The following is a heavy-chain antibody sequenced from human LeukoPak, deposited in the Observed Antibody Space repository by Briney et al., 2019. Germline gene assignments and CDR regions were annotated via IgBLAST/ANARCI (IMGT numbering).Heavy chain of an antibody. V-gene: IGHV3-43D*03. Sequence: GGSLRLSCAASGFTFGDYAMHWVRQAPGKGLEWVSLISWDGGSTYYADSVKGRFTISRDNSKNSLYLQMNSLRAEDTALYYCARGGGYNFWGVDYWGQGTLVTVSS. CDR1: GFTFGDYA. CDR2: ISWDGGST. CDR3: ARGGGYNFWGVDY. J-gene: IGHJ4*02. D-gene: IGHD5-24*01.